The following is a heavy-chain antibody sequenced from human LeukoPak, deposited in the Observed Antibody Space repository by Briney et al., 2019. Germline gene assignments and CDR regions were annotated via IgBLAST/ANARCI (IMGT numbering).Heavy chain of an antibody. CDR3: ARGGTDYCSGGSCYLNY. J-gene: IGHJ4*02. CDR1: VFTFSNYW. D-gene: IGHD2-15*01. V-gene: IGHV3-7*01. CDR2: INQDGSET. Sequence: PGGSLRLSCAASVFTFSNYWMNWVRQAPGKGLVWVANINQDGSETYYVDSVKGRFTISRDNAKNSLYLQMNSLRAEDTAVYYCARGGTDYCSGGSCYLNYWGQGTLVTVSS.